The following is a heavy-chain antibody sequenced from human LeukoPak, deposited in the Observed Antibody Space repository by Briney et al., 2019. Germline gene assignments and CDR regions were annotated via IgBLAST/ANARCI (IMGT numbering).Heavy chain of an antibody. Sequence: SETLSLTCTVSGGSISSGDYYWSWIRQPPGKGLEWIGYIYYSGSTYYNPSLKSRVTISVDTSKDQFSLKLSSVTAADTAVYYCARAKYGGAFDIWGQGTMVTVSS. J-gene: IGHJ3*02. CDR1: GGSISSGDYY. CDR3: ARAKYGGAFDI. V-gene: IGHV4-30-4*01. D-gene: IGHD2-2*01. CDR2: IYYSGST.